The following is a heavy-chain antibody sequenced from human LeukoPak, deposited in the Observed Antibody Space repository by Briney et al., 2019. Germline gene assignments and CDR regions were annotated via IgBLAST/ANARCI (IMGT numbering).Heavy chain of an antibody. CDR3: VRIGITIFGVVMDYFDY. CDR2: IKQDGSEK. CDR1: GFTFSSYW. J-gene: IGHJ4*02. Sequence: PGGSLRLSCAASGFTFSSYWMSWVRQAPGKGLEWVANIKQDGSEKYYVDSVKGRFTISRDNAKNSLYLQMNSLRAEDTAVYYCVRIGITIFGVVMDYFDYWGQGTLVTVSS. D-gene: IGHD3-3*01. V-gene: IGHV3-7*01.